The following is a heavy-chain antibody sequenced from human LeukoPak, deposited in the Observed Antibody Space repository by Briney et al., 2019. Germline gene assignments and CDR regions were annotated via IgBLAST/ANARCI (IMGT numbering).Heavy chain of an antibody. J-gene: IGHJ4*02. D-gene: IGHD3-10*01. CDR2: IKQDGSEK. Sequence: GGSLRLSCAGSGFTFSSYWMSWVRQAPGKGLEWVANIKQDGSEKYYVDSVKGRFTISRDNAKNSLYLQMNSLRAEDTAVYYCASDLGSGSYNTGNFEFWGQGTLVTVSS. V-gene: IGHV3-7*01. CDR1: GFTFSSYW. CDR3: ASDLGSGSYNTGNFEF.